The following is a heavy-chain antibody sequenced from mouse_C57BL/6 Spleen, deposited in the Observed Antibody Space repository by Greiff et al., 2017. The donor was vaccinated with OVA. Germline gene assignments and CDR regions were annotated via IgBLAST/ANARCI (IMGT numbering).Heavy chain of an antibody. V-gene: IGHV1-59*01. CDR2: IDPSDSYT. CDR1: GYTFTSYW. D-gene: IGHD2-1*01. Sequence: VQLQQPGAELVRPGTSVKLSCKASGYTFTSYWMHWVKQRPGQGLEWIGVIDPSDSYTNYNQKFKGKATLTVDTSSSTAYMQLSSLTSEDSAVYYCARRVKLWYLDYWGQGTTLTVSS. CDR3: ARRVKLWYLDY. J-gene: IGHJ2*01.